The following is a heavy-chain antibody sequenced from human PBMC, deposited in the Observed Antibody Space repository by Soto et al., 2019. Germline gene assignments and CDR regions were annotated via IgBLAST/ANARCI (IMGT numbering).Heavy chain of an antibody. Sequence: SETLSLTCTVSGGSISSGGYYWSWIRQHPGKGLEWIGYIYYSGSTYYNPSLKSRVTISVDTSKNQFSLKLSSVTAADTAVYYCAGVEPSGSGSYRIDYWGQGTLVTVSS. CDR3: AGVEPSGSGSYRIDY. V-gene: IGHV4-31*03. D-gene: IGHD1-26*01. J-gene: IGHJ4*02. CDR2: IYYSGST. CDR1: GGSISSGGYY.